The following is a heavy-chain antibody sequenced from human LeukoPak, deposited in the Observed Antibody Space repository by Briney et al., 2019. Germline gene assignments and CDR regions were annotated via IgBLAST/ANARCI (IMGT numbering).Heavy chain of an antibody. Sequence: PGGSLRLPCAASGFTFSSYAMSWVRQAPGKGLEWVAVISYDGSNKYYADSVKGRFTISRDNSENTLYLQMNSLRAEDTAVYYCAKEGYSSEHYFDYWGQGTLVTVSS. J-gene: IGHJ4*02. CDR1: GFTFSSYA. CDR3: AKEGYSSEHYFDY. V-gene: IGHV3-30*18. D-gene: IGHD6-19*01. CDR2: ISYDGSNK.